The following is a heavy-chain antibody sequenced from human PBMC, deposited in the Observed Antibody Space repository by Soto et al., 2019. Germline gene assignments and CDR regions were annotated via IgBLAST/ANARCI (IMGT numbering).Heavy chain of an antibody. CDR1: GGTFSNYA. J-gene: IGHJ5*02. CDR3: AVGSVDIVPTGMKPFDP. V-gene: IGHV1-69*12. CDR2: IIPIFGTA. Sequence: QVQLVQSEAEVKKPGSSVKVSCKASGGTFSNYAISWVRQAPGQGLEWMGGIIPIFGTANYAQKFQGRVTITADESTSTAYMELSSLRSEDTAIYYCAVGSVDIVPTGMKPFDPWGQGTLVTVSS. D-gene: IGHD5-12*01.